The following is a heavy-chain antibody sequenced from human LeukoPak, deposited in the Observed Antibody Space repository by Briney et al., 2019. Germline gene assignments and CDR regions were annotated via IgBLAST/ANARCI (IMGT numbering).Heavy chain of an antibody. V-gene: IGHV1-46*01. Sequence: ASVKVSCKASGYTFTSYYIRWVRQAPGQGLEWMGIINPSGGSTSYAQKFQGRVTMTRDTSTSTVYMELSSLRSEDTAVYYCARDVTPDAFDIWGQGKRVTVSS. CDR2: INPSGGST. CDR3: ARDVTPDAFDI. D-gene: IGHD5-18*01. J-gene: IGHJ3*02. CDR1: GYTFTSYY.